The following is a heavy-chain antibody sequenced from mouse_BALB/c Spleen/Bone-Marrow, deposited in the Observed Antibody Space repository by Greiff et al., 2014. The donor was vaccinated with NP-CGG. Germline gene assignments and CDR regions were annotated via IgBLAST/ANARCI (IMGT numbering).Heavy chain of an antibody. J-gene: IGHJ2*01. D-gene: IGHD4-1*01. CDR3: ARRGWDGYFDY. CDR1: GFTFSSYY. CDR2: INSNGGST. V-gene: IGHV5-6-2*01. Sequence: DVMLVESGGGLVKLGGSLKLSCAASGFTFSSYYMSWVRQTPEKRLELVAAINSNGGSTYYPDTEKGRFTISRDNAKNTLYLQMSSLKSEDTALYYCARRGWDGYFDYWGQGTTLTVSS.